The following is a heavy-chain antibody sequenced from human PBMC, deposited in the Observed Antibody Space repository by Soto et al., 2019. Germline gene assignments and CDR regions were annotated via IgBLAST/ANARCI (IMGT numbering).Heavy chain of an antibody. CDR3: ARETPPSSSWYVMERRGWFDP. V-gene: IGHV3-33*01. D-gene: IGHD6-13*01. CDR1: GFTFSSYG. Sequence: PGGSLRLSCAASGFTFSSYGMHWVRQAPGKGLEWVAVIWYDGSNKYYADSVKGRFTISRDNSKNTLYLQMNSLRAEDTAVYYCARETPPSSSWYVMERRGWFDPWGQGTLVTVSS. CDR2: IWYDGSNK. J-gene: IGHJ5*02.